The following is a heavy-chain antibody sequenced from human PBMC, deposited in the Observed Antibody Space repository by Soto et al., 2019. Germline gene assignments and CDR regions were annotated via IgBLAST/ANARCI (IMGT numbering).Heavy chain of an antibody. Sequence: QVHLVQSEAEARKPGASVKLSCKTSGYTFTRFPIHWVRQAPGQRLEWMGWINADNGNTKYSQKFQGSVTITRDTFATTAHMELSSLRFDDTAVYYCAREPRDYYSGMDVWGQGTTVTVSS. J-gene: IGHJ6*02. D-gene: IGHD3-10*01. CDR1: GYTFTRFP. V-gene: IGHV1-3*01. CDR2: INADNGNT. CDR3: AREPRDYYSGMDV.